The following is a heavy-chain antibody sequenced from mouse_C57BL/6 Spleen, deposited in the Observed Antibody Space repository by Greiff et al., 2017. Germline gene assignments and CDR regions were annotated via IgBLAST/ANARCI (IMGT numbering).Heavy chain of an antibody. D-gene: IGHD3-3*01. V-gene: IGHV5-4*03. CDR2: ISDGGSYT. CDR1: GFTFSSYA. CDR3: ARRAGYYWYFDV. J-gene: IGHJ1*03. Sequence: DVMLVESGGGLVKPGGSLKLSCAASGFTFSSYAMSWVRQTPEKRLEWVATISDGGSYTYYPDNVKGRFTISRDKAKNDLYLQMSHLKSEDPAMYYCARRAGYYWYFDVWGTGTTVTVSS.